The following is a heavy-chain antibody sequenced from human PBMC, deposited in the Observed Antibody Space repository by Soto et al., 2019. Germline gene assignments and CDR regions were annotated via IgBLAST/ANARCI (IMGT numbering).Heavy chain of an antibody. CDR3: ATPFGVPENLRYYYGMDV. J-gene: IGHJ6*02. Sequence: GASVKVSCKASGYTFTSYYMHWVRQAPGQGLEWMGIINPSGGSTSYAQKFQGRVTMTRDTSTSTVYMELGSLRPEDTAVYYCATPFGVPENLRYYYGMDVWGQGTTVTVSS. V-gene: IGHV1-46*01. D-gene: IGHD3-3*01. CDR1: GYTFTSYY. CDR2: INPSGGST.